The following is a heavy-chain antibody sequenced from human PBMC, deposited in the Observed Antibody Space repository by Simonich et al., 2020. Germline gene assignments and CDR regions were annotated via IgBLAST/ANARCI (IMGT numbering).Heavy chain of an antibody. CDR2: IKQDGSEK. CDR3: ARDGLGTAYYYYMDV. D-gene: IGHD7-27*01. V-gene: IGHV3-7*01. CDR1: GFTFSSYW. J-gene: IGHJ6*03. Sequence: EVQLVESGGGLFQPGGSLRLACAASGFTFSSYWMGWVLQAPGKGLEWEAKIKQDGSEKYYVESLKGRFTISRDNAKNSLYLQMNSLRAEDTAVYYCARDGLGTAYYYYMDVWGKGTTVTVSS.